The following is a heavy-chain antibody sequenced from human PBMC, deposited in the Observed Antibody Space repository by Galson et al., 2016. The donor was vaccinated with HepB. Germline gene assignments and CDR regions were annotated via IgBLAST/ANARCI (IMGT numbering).Heavy chain of an antibody. V-gene: IGHV3-33*01. CDR3: ARDQNRHYSSGWGYYYYGLDV. J-gene: IGHJ6*02. CDR1: GFTFSKYG. D-gene: IGHD6-19*01. CDR2: IWYDGSNQ. Sequence: SLRLSCAASGFTFSKYGMHWVRQAPGKGLEWVAVIWYDGSNQYYADSVKGRFTISRDNSKNTLYLQMNSLRAEDTAVYYCARDQNRHYSSGWGYYYYGLDVWGQGTTVTVSS.